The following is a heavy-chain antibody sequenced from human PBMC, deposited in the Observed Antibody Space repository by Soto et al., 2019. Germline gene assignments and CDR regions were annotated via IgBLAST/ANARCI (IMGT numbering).Heavy chain of an antibody. Sequence: PGGSLRLSCAASGFTFDDYTMHWVRQAPGKGLEWVSLISWDGGSTYYADSVKGRFTISRDNSKNSLYLQMNSLRTEDTALYYCAKDRVDYGSGSYYAYFDYWGQGTLVTVSS. V-gene: IGHV3-43*01. D-gene: IGHD3-10*01. CDR1: GFTFDDYT. CDR2: ISWDGGST. CDR3: AKDRVDYGSGSYYAYFDY. J-gene: IGHJ4*02.